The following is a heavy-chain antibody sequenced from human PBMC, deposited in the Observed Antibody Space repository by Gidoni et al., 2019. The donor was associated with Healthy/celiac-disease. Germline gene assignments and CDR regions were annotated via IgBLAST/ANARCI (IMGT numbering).Heavy chain of an antibody. Sequence: QVQLVESGGGVVQPGRSLRLSCAASGFTFSSYAMHWVRQAPGKGLEWVAVITYDGSNKYYADSVKGRFTISRDNSKNTLYLQMNSLRAEDTAVYYCARDRIAVVPFDYWGQGTLVTVSS. J-gene: IGHJ4*02. CDR3: ARDRIAVVPFDY. CDR2: ITYDGSNK. V-gene: IGHV3-30-3*01. CDR1: GFTFSSYA. D-gene: IGHD6-19*01.